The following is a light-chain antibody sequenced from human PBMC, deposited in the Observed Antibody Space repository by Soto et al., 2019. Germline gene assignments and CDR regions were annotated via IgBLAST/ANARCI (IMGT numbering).Light chain of an antibody. J-gene: IGKJ1*01. V-gene: IGKV1-8*01. CDR2: AAS. Sequence: AIRMTQSPSSLSASTGDRVTVTCRASQGISSYLAWYQQKPGQAPKLLIYAASTLQSGVPSRFSDSGSGTDFTLTIRCLQSEDFATYYCQQYYSYPWTFGQGTKVEIK. CDR1: QGISSY. CDR3: QQYYSYPWT.